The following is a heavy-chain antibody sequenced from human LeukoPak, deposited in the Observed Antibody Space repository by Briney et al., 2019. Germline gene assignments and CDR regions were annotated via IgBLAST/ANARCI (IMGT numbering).Heavy chain of an antibody. CDR2: MREDATEI. V-gene: IGHV3-7*01. CDR3: ARGGATRGRFEN. Sequence: GGSLRLSCAASGFPFDVQTMSWVRQAPGKVLGRVASMREDATEIHYADSVKGRFTLSRDNPKNSLYLQMNSLRAEDTAVYYCARGGATRGRFENWGQGTLVTVSS. J-gene: IGHJ4*02. D-gene: IGHD1-26*01. CDR1: GFPFDVQT.